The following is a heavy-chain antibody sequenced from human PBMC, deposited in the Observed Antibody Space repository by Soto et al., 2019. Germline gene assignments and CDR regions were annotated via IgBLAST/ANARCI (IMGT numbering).Heavy chain of an antibody. D-gene: IGHD1-26*01. CDR3: ARVSAGIVGVNFDY. J-gene: IGHJ4*02. CDR1: EGTFSSYA. Sequence: QVQLVQSGAEVKKPGSSVKVSCRAFEGTFSSYAISWLRQAPGQGLEWMGGIIPIFGTANYAQKFQGRVTITADESTSTAYMELSSLRSEDTAVYYCARVSAGIVGVNFDYWGQGTLVTVSS. CDR2: IIPIFGTA. V-gene: IGHV1-69*01.